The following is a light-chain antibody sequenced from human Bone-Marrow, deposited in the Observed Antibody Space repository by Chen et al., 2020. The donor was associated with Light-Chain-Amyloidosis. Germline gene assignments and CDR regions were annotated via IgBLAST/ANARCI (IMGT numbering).Light chain of an antibody. CDR2: DDS. CDR1: NIGSTS. V-gene: IGLV3-21*02. J-gene: IGLJ3*02. CDR3: QVWDRSSDRPV. Sequence: SYVLTQPSSVSVAPGQTATIACGGNNIGSTSVHWYQQTPGQAPLLVVYDDSDRPSGIPERLSVSNSGNTATLTISRVEAGDEADYYCQVWDRSSDRPVLGGGTKLTVL.